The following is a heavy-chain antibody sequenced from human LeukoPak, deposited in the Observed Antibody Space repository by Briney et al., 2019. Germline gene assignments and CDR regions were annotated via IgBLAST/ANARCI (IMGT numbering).Heavy chain of an antibody. J-gene: IGHJ6*03. D-gene: IGHD3-10*01. CDR3: AMVGYVGSGSDFFYHYYMDV. V-gene: IGHV3-30*02. CDR2: IRYDSSNT. CDR1: GFTFSSYG. Sequence: GGSLRLSCKAAGFTFSSYGMHWVRQAPGKGLEWVAFIRYDSSNTFYADSVKGRFTISRDNSKNTLSLQMNSLGAEDTGVYYCAMVGYVGSGSDFFYHYYMDVWGKGTTVTIS.